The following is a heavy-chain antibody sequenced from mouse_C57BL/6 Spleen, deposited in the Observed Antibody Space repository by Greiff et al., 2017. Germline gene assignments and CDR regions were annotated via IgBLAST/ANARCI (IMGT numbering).Heavy chain of an antibody. J-gene: IGHJ4*01. CDR1: GYAFSSYW. Sequence: QVQLKQSGAELVKPGASVKISCKASGYAFSSYWMNWVKQRPGKGLEWIGQIYPGDGDTNYNGKFKGKATLTADKSSSTAYMQLSSLTSEDSAVYFCARSMGYYYGSSRYYAMDYWGQGTSVTVSS. CDR3: ARSMGYYYGSSRYYAMDY. CDR2: IYPGDGDT. V-gene: IGHV1-80*01. D-gene: IGHD1-1*01.